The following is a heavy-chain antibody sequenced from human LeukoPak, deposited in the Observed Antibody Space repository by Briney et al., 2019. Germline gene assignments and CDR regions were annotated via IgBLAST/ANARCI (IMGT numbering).Heavy chain of an antibody. D-gene: IGHD2-2*01. CDR1: GGTFSGYA. J-gene: IGHJ6*03. CDR2: IIPIFGTA. CDR3: AREVKGHCSSTSCYAPYYYYMDV. Sequence: SVKVSCKASGGTFSGYAISWVRQAPGQGLEWMGGIIPIFGTANYAQKFQGRVTITADESTSTAYMELSSLRSEDTAVYYCAREVKGHCSSTSCYAPYYYYMDVWGKGTTVTVSS. V-gene: IGHV1-69*01.